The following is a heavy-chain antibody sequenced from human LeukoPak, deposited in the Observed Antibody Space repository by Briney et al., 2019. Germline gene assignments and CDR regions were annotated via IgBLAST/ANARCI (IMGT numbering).Heavy chain of an antibody. J-gene: IGHJ5*02. Sequence: ASETLSLTCAVYGGSFSGYYWSWIRQPPGKGLEWIGEINHSGSTNYNPSLKSRVTISGDTSKNQFSLKLSSVTAADTAVYYCARAIKSYCGGDCYSGWFGPWGQGTLVTVSS. D-gene: IGHD2-21*01. CDR1: GGSFSGYY. V-gene: IGHV4-34*01. CDR3: ARAIKSYCGGDCYSGWFGP. CDR2: INHSGST.